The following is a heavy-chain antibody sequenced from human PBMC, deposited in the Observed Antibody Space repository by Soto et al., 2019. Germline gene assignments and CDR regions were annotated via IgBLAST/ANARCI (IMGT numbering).Heavy chain of an antibody. V-gene: IGHV3-74*01. D-gene: IGHD6-6*01. CDR3: TRSVSSPYYYGMVV. Sequence: GGSLRLSCAASGFTFSSYWMHWVRQAPGKGLVWVSRINSDGSNTNYADSVKGRFTISRDNAKNTLYLQMNSLRAEDTAVYYCTRSVSSPYYYGMVVWGQGTTVTVAS. CDR2: INSDGSNT. CDR1: GFTFSSYW. J-gene: IGHJ6*02.